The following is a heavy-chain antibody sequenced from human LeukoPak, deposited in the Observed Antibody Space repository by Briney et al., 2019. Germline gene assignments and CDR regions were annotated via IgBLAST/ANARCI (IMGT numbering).Heavy chain of an antibody. Sequence: PSETLSPTCAVYGGSFSGYYWSWIRLPPGKGLEWIGEINHSGSTNYNPSLKSRVTISVDTSKNQFSLKLSSVIAADTAVYYCARGTRGYYDSSGYYYGYWGQGTLVTVSS. CDR2: INHSGST. D-gene: IGHD3-22*01. J-gene: IGHJ4*02. V-gene: IGHV4-34*01. CDR1: GGSFSGYY. CDR3: ARGTRGYYDSSGYYYGY.